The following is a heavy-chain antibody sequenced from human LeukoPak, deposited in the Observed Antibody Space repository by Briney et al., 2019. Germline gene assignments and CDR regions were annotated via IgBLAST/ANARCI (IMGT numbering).Heavy chain of an antibody. CDR2: SYHSGTT. CDR1: GYSLSGGYY. V-gene: IGHV4-38-2*02. D-gene: IGHD1-26*01. J-gene: IGHJ3*02. CDR3: ARDKGGSYYTGEAFDI. Sequence: SETLSLTCSVSGYSLSGGYYWGWIRQPPGQGLEWIGGSYHSGTTYYNPSLKSRVTISVDTSKNQFSLKLSSVTAADTAVYYCARDKGGSYYTGEAFDIWGQGTMVTVSS.